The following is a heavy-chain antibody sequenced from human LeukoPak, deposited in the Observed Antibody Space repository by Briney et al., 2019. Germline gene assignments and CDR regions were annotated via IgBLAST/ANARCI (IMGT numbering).Heavy chain of an antibody. Sequence: SQTLSLTCTVSGGSISRGSYYWSLIRQLAGTGLQWIGRIYTSGSTNYNPSLKSRVTISVDTSKNQFSLKLSSVTAADTAMYYRASTSGTYFWYYLDHWGQGTLVTVSS. CDR1: GGSISRGSYY. J-gene: IGHJ4*02. CDR3: ASTSGTYFWYYLDH. CDR2: IYTSGST. V-gene: IGHV4-61*02. D-gene: IGHD1-26*01.